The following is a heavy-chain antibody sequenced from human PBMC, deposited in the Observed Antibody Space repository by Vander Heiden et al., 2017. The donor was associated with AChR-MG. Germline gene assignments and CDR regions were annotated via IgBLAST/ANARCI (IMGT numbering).Heavy chain of an antibody. CDR2: ISPNSGGT. CDR3: ARSSRGSGSFGDLDY. J-gene: IGHJ4*02. Sequence: VHLVQSGAEVTKPGASVKVSCTASGYTFRDFYMHWVRQAPGQGPEWMGWISPNSGGTNYAQKFQGRVTMARDTSVNTAYMELSRLTSDDTAVYYCARSSRGSGSFGDLDYWGQGTLVTVSS. V-gene: IGHV1-2*02. D-gene: IGHD3-10*01. CDR1: GYTFRDFY.